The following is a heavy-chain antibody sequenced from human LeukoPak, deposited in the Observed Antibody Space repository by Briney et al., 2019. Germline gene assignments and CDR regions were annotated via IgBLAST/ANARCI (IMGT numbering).Heavy chain of an antibody. CDR2: IYHSGST. Sequence: PSETLSLTCAVSGYSISSGYYSSWIRQPPGMGVEWIGNIYHSGSTYYNRSLRSRVTISGDTSNNQFSLKLSSVTASDTALYYCARHGEYGSGWPNFDSWGQGDLGTVSS. V-gene: IGHV4-38-2*01. CDR1: GYSISSGYY. CDR3: ARHGEYGSGWPNFDS. D-gene: IGHD6-19*01. J-gene: IGHJ4*02.